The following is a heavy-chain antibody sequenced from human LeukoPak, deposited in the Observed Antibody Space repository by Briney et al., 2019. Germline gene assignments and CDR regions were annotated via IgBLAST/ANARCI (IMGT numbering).Heavy chain of an antibody. CDR2: VTGGAVAT. V-gene: IGHV3-23*01. J-gene: IGHJ4*02. CDR3: ARDSPLKGYNSGWATNSFDF. D-gene: IGHD6-19*01. CDR1: GFTFSDYI. Sequence: GGSLRLSCAASGFTFSDYILDWVRQAPGKGLEWVSTVTGGAVATYYADSVRGRHTISRDNSKNTLYLQMNSLRAEDTAVYYCARDSPLKGYNSGWATNSFDFWGQGTLVTVSS.